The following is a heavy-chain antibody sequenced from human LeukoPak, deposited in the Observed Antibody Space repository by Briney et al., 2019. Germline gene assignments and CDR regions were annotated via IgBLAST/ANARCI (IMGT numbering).Heavy chain of an antibody. J-gene: IGHJ1*01. D-gene: IGHD7-27*01. CDR1: GFTFSTYG. CDR2: ISNDESNK. V-gene: IGHV3-30*03. Sequence: GGSLRLSCAASGFTFSTYGMHWVRQAPGKGLEWVAIISNDESNKYYADSVKGRFTISRDNSKNTLYLQMNSLRAEDTAVYYCAGPLGSPYFHHWGQGTLVTVSS. CDR3: AGPLGSPYFHH.